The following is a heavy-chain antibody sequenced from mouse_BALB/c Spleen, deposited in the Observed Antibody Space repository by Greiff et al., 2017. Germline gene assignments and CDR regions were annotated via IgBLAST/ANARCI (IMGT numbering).Heavy chain of an antibody. Sequence: EVKLVESGGGLVQPGGSRKLSCAASGFTFSSFGMHWVRQAPEKGLEWVAYISSGSSTIYYADTVKGRFTISRDNPKNTLFLQMTSLRSEDTAMYYCARWGNYEDAMDYWGQGTSVTVSS. V-gene: IGHV5-17*02. D-gene: IGHD2-1*01. CDR3: ARWGNYEDAMDY. J-gene: IGHJ4*01. CDR1: GFTFSSFG. CDR2: ISSGSSTI.